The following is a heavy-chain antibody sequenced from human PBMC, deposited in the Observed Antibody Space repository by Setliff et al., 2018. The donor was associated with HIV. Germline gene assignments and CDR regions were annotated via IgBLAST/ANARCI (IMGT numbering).Heavy chain of an antibody. D-gene: IGHD3-3*01. CDR1: GYVFTNYW. CDR3: ARHFGISYRSPFDP. V-gene: IGHV5-51*01. CDR2: ISPDDSVT. J-gene: IGHJ5*02. Sequence: SLKISCKSSGYVFTNYWIGWVRQMPGKGLEWMGIISPDDSVTRYSPSFQGQVTISVDKSTSTAYLQWSSLKASDSAIYYCARHFGISYRSPFDPWGQGTLVTVSS.